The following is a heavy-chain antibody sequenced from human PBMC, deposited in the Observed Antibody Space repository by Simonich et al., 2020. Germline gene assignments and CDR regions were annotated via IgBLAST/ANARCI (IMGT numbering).Heavy chain of an antibody. Sequence: QVQLVQSGAEVKKPGASVKVSCKASGYTFTGYYMHWVRQAPGQGLEGRGGINPNSGGPNYAQKFQGRVTMTRETSISTAYMELSRLRSDDTAVYYCARARLYSSSHAFDIWGQGTMVTVSS. CDR1: GYTFTGYY. CDR3: ARARLYSSSHAFDI. CDR2: INPNSGGP. J-gene: IGHJ3*02. D-gene: IGHD6-6*01. V-gene: IGHV1-2*02.